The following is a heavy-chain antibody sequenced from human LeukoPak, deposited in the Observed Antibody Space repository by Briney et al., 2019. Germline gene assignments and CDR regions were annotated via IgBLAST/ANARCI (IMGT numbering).Heavy chain of an antibody. CDR1: GFTFSSYA. D-gene: IGHD3-22*01. V-gene: IGHV3-23*01. J-gene: IGHJ5*02. Sequence: PGGSLRLSCAASGFTFSSYAMSWVRQAPGKGLEWVSAISGSGGSTYYADSVKGRFTISRDNSKNTLYLQMNSLRAEDTAVYYCAKVPITMIVVVPRFDPWGQGTLVTVSS. CDR3: AKVPITMIVVVPRFDP. CDR2: ISGSGGST.